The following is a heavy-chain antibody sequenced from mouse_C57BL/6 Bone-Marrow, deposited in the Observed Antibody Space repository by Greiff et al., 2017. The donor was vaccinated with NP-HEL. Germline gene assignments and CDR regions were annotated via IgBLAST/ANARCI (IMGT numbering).Heavy chain of an antibody. CDR3: VRQKTGSSFDD. D-gene: IGHD4-1*01. V-gene: IGHV10-1*01. J-gene: IGHJ2*01. CDR2: IRSKSNNYAT. Sequence: GGGLVQTNGSLKLSCAASGFSFITYAMNWVRQAPGKGLEWVARIRSKSNNYATYYVDSVKDRFTISRDDPESMLVLQLNNLKTDVTARYYCVRQKTGSSFDDWGQGTTLTVSS. CDR1: GFSFITYA.